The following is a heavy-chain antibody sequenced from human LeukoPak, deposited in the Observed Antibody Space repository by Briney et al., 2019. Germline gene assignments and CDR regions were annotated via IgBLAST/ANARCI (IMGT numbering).Heavy chain of an antibody. CDR1: GFTFSSYA. D-gene: IGHD2-15*01. J-gene: IGHJ4*02. CDR3: AKDLLRALGYCSGGSCYPFDY. CDR2: ISGSGGST. V-gene: IGHV3-23*01. Sequence: GGSLRLSCAASGFTFSSYAMSWVRQAPGKGLEWVSAISGSGGSTYYADSVKGRFTISRDNSKNTLYLQMNSLRAEDTAVYYCAKDLLRALGYCSGGSCYPFDYWGQGTLVTVSS.